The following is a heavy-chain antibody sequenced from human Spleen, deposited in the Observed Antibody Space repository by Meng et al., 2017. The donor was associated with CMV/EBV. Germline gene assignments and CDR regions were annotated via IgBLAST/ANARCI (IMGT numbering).Heavy chain of an antibody. V-gene: IGHV4-59*01. D-gene: IGHD3-3*01. CDR1: GGSISSYY. CDR2: IFYTGDT. Sequence: GSLRLSCTVSGGSISSYYWSWIRQPPGKGLEWIGYIFYTGDTNYNPSLKSRVTISVDTSKNHFSLKVNSVTAADTALYYCARGLRYFDFWRGYWHPDYWGQGTLVTVSS. CDR3: ARGLRYFDFWRGYWHPDY. J-gene: IGHJ4*02.